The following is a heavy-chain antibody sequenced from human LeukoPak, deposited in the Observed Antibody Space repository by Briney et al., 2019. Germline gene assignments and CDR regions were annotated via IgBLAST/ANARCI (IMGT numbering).Heavy chain of an antibody. CDR2: INHSGST. Sequence: SETLSLTCAVYGGSFSGYYWSWIRQPPGKGLEWIGEINHSGSTNYNPSLKSRVTISVDTSKNQFPLKLSSVTAADTAVYYCARSGSGSLNWFDPWGQGTLVTVSS. CDR1: GGSFSGYY. CDR3: ARSGSGSLNWFDP. J-gene: IGHJ5*02. V-gene: IGHV4-34*01. D-gene: IGHD3-10*01.